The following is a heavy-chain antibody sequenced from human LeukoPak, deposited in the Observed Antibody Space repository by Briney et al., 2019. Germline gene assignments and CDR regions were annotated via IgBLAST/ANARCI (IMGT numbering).Heavy chain of an antibody. V-gene: IGHV1-69*06. Sequence: GSSVKVSCKASGPTFNDYALNWVRQAPGQGLEWMGVFVPILDTANSTQKFQDRVTITADISTNTAYMELSSLRSEDTAVYFCAGIPVFGVVLHQEPVWGKGTTVTVSS. J-gene: IGHJ6*04. D-gene: IGHD3-3*01. CDR3: AGIPVFGVVLHQEPV. CDR1: GPTFNDYA. CDR2: FVPILDTA.